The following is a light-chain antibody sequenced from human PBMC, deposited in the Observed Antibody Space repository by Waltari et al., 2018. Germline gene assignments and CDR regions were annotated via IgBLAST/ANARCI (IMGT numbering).Light chain of an antibody. Sequence: QSALTQPASVSGSPGQSITISCTGTSRDVGYFNHVSWFQHHPDSAPKLLIHDVTDRPSGVSSRFSGSKSVNPASLTISGLQAEDEADYYCSSYTGRGTVIFGGGTKLTVL. CDR1: SRDVGYFNH. CDR2: DVT. CDR3: SSYTGRGTVI. J-gene: IGLJ2*01. V-gene: IGLV2-14*01.